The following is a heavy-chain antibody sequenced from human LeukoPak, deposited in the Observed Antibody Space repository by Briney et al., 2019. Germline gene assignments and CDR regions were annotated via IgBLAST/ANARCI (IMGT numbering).Heavy chain of an antibody. CDR1: GFTFSNYA. J-gene: IGHJ4*02. CDR3: ARDGDIVVVVAATYYFDY. Sequence: GGSLRLSCVASGFTFSNYAMSWVRQAPGKGLEWVSVISGSGDTTYSADSVKGRFTISRDNAKNSLYLQMNSLRAEDTAVYYCARDGDIVVVVAATYYFDYWGQGTLVTVSS. V-gene: IGHV3-23*01. CDR2: ISGSGDTT. D-gene: IGHD2-15*01.